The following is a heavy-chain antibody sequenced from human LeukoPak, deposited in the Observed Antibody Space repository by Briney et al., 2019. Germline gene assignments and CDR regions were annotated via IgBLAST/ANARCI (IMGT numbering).Heavy chain of an antibody. CDR3: ASVDFVLMVFAN. CDR1: IRSMSRYY. Sequence: PSDTLTLTCSVSIRSMSRYYWRWLRQPPGEGLEGIGYIYYSGSTNYNPSLKSRVTISVDTSKNQFSLKLSSVTAADTAVYYCASVDFVLMVFANWGQGTLVTVSS. J-gene: IGHJ4*02. CDR2: IYYSGST. V-gene: IGHV4-59*07. D-gene: IGHD2-8*01.